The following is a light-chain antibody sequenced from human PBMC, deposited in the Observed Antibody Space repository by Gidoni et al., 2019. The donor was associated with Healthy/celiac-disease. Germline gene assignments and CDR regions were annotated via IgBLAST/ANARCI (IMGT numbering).Light chain of an antibody. CDR1: QGISSA. CDR2: DAS. CDR3: QQFNSYFT. V-gene: IGKV1-13*02. J-gene: IGKJ5*01. Sequence: GDRVTITCRASQGISSALAWYQQKPGKAPKLLIYDASSLESGVPSRFSVSGSGTDFTLTISSLQPEDFATYYCQQFNSYFTFGQGTRLEIK.